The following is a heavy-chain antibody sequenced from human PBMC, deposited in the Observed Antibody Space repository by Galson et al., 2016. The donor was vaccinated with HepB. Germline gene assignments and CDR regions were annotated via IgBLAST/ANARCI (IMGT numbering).Heavy chain of an antibody. CDR3: AKWASYRTWFGP. CDR2: IYPSDSKP. Sequence: QSGAEVKKAGESLKISCKASGYTFTTSWIAWVRQRPGKGLEWMGVIYPSDSKPRYSPSFQGQVTISADKSTTTAYLEWSSLKASDTATYYCAKWASYRTWFGPWGRGTQVTV. J-gene: IGHJ5*02. V-gene: IGHV5-51*01. D-gene: IGHD3-16*01. CDR1: GYTFTTSW.